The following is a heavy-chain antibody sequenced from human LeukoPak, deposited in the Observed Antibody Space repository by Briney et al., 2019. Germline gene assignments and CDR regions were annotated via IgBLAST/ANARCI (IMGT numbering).Heavy chain of an antibody. CDR2: ISNNGGST. D-gene: IGHD6-13*01. CDR3: ARRIAAAAYDS. Sequence: GGSLRLSCVASGFTFSSYNMHWVRQAPGKGLECVSGISNNGGSTYHANSVKGRFSISRDNSKNMLYLQMGSLRVEDTAVYYCARRIAAAAYDSWDQGTLVTVSS. J-gene: IGHJ4*02. CDR1: GFTFSSYN. V-gene: IGHV3-64*01.